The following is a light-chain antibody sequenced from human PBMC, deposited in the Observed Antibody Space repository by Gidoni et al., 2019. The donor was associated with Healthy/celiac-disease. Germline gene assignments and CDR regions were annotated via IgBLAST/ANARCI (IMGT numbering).Light chain of an antibody. Sequence: TINCKSSQSVLYSSNNKNYLAWYQQKPGQPPKLLIYWASTRESGVPDRFSGSGSGTDFTLTISSLQAEDVAVYYCQQYYSTPLTFGQGTKLEIK. J-gene: IGKJ2*01. CDR2: WAS. CDR3: QQYYSTPLT. V-gene: IGKV4-1*01. CDR1: QSVLYSSNNKNY.